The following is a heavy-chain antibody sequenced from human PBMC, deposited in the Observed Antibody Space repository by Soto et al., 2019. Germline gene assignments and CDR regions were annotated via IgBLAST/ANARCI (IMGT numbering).Heavy chain of an antibody. CDR2: IIPTFGTA. CDR3: ARSLPEVYQARNWGMYV. J-gene: IGHJ6*02. D-gene: IGHD1-20*01. Sequence: QGQLVQSGAEVKKPGSSVKVSCKASRGTFNRYAISWVRQAPGQGLEWMGGIIPTFGTANYAQKLQGRVTITADESTRTAYMAISSLRSEDTAVYYCARSLPEVYQARNWGMYVCGQGTTFTVSS. V-gene: IGHV1-69*01. CDR1: RGTFNRYA.